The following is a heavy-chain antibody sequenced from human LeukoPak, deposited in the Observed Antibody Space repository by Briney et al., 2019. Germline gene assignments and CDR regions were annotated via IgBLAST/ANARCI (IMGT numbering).Heavy chain of an antibody. CDR3: ARFIHRSGWYGYFQH. CDR2: IKEDGGEK. D-gene: IGHD6-19*01. V-gene: IGHV3-7*01. Sequence: GGSLRLSCAASGFTFSNYWMSWIRQAPGKGLEWVANIKEDGGEKYHVDSVTGRFTISRDNANNSLHLQMNTLRAGDTAVYYCARFIHRSGWYGYFQHWGQGTLVTVSS. J-gene: IGHJ1*01. CDR1: GFTFSNYW.